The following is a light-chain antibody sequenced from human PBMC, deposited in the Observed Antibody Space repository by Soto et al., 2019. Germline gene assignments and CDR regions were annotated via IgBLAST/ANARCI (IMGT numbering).Light chain of an antibody. CDR2: AAS. V-gene: IGKV1-27*01. Sequence: DIQMTQSPSSLSASVGDRVTLTCRASQGIRNSLAWYQQKAGKAPKLLIYAASTLQSGVPSRFSGSGSGTDFTLTISSLHPDDAANYRCQKYKSDPFTFGPGTKVDIK. CDR3: QKYKSDPFT. CDR1: QGIRNS. J-gene: IGKJ3*01.